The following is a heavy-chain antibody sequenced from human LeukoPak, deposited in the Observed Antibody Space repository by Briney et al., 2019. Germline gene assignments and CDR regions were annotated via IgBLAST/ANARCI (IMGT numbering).Heavy chain of an antibody. Sequence: ASVKGSCKVSGYTLTELSMHWVRQAPGKGLEWMGGFDPEDGETIYAQKFQGRVTMTEDTSTDTAYMELSSLRSEDTAVYYCATFHYYDSSGYLFRFDYWGQGTQVTVSS. CDR3: ATFHYYDSSGYLFRFDY. V-gene: IGHV1-24*01. J-gene: IGHJ4*02. CDR1: GYTLTELS. CDR2: FDPEDGET. D-gene: IGHD3-22*01.